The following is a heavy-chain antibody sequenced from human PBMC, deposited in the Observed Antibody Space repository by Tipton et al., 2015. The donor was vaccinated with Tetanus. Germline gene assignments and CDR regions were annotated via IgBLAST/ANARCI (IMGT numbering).Heavy chain of an antibody. CDR1: GFIFSSYG. CDR2: SWYDGTDK. V-gene: IGHV3-33*01. D-gene: IGHD3-10*01. CDR3: ARAFAEGEGYYGMDV. J-gene: IGHJ6*02. Sequence: SLRLSCAASGFIFSSYGIHWVRQAPGKGLEWVAVSWYDGTDKYYSDSAKGRFSITRDNSKNTLYLQMDSLRVEDTAGYYCARAFAEGEGYYGMDVWGQGTPVTVSS.